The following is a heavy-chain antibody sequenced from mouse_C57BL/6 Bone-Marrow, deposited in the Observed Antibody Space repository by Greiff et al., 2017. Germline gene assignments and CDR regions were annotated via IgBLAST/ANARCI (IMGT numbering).Heavy chain of an antibody. CDR3: GRESLVYPPAY. CDR1: GYTFTSYW. D-gene: IGHD2-10*02. Sequence: QVQLQQPGAELVKPGASVKMSCKASGYTFTSYWITWVKQKPGQGLEWIGDIYPGSGSTNYNEKFKGKATLTVEPSSSTAYMQLRSLTSEDAAVYYCGRESLVYPPAYWGQGTLVTVSA. J-gene: IGHJ3*01. V-gene: IGHV1-55*01. CDR2: IYPGSGST.